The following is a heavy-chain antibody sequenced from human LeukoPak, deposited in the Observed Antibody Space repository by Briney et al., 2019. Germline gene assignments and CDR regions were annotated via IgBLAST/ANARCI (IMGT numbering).Heavy chain of an antibody. D-gene: IGHD6-19*01. CDR2: IGTAGDT. Sequence: PGGSLRLSCATSGFTFSNHAMHWVRQASGKGLEWVSAIGTAGDTFYPGSVKGRFTISRDNPKNTLYLQMNSLRAEDTAVYYCARDRSSGWYFDYWGQGTLVTVSS. J-gene: IGHJ4*02. V-gene: IGHV3-13*01. CDR1: GFTFSNHA. CDR3: ARDRSSGWYFDY.